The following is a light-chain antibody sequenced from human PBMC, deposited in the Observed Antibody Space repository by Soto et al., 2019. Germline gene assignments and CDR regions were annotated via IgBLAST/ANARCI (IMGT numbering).Light chain of an antibody. V-gene: IGKV3-20*01. CDR2: SAS. Sequence: EIVLTQSPGTLSLSPGERGTLSCRASQNLGTLYLAWFQQKSGQAPRLLIYSASRRATGLPDRFTGSGSGTDFTLTINRVEPEDFAVYFCQQYAGSPRTFGQGTKVQIK. CDR1: QNLGTLY. CDR3: QQYAGSPRT. J-gene: IGKJ1*01.